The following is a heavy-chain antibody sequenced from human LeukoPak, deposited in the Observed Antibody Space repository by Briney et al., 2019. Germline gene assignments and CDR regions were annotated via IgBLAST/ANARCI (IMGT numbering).Heavy chain of an antibody. V-gene: IGHV3-33*08. CDR1: GFTFSSYG. CDR3: AATSGTGAFDI. CDR2: IWYDGSNK. Sequence: GGSLRLSCAASGFTFSSYGMHWVRQAPGKGLEWVTVIWYDGSNKYYADSVKCRFTISRDNFKHTLYLQMNSLRAEDTAVNYSAATSGTGAFDIWGHGTMVTVSS. D-gene: IGHD2-8*02. J-gene: IGHJ3*02.